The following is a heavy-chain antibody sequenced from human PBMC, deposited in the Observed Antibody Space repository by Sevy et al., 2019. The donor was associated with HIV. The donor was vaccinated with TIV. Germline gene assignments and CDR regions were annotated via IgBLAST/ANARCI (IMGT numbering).Heavy chain of an antibody. CDR3: ATGIPEWELGGHGFDP. V-gene: IGHV6-1*01. J-gene: IGHJ5*02. CDR2: TYYRSKWYN. D-gene: IGHD1-26*01. Sequence: QSQTLSLTCAISGDSVSSNSAAWNWIRQPPSRGLEWLGRTYYRSKWYNDYAVSVKSRISINPDTSKNQFSLQLNSLTPEDTAVYFCATGIPEWELGGHGFDPWGQGTLVTVSS. CDR1: GDSVSSNSAA.